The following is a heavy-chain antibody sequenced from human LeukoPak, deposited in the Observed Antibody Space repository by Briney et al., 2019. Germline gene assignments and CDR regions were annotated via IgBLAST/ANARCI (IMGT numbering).Heavy chain of an antibody. CDR2: IYYSGST. V-gene: IGHV4-39*01. D-gene: IGHD2-15*01. CDR3: ATTPFDY. J-gene: IGHJ4*02. CDR1: GGSISGSSYY. Sequence: PSETLSLTCTVSGGSISGSSYYWGWIRQPPGKGLEWIGSIYYSGSTYYNPSLKSRVTISVDTSKNQFSLKLSSVTAADTAVYYCATTPFDYWGQGTLVTVSS.